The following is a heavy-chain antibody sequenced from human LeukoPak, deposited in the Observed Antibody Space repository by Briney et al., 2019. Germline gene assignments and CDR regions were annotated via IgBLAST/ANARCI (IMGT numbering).Heavy chain of an antibody. J-gene: IGHJ4*02. CDR1: GGTFSSYA. Sequence: SVKVSCKASGGTFSSYAINWVRQAPGQGLEWMGGIIPIFGTANYAQKFQDRVTITADESTSTAYMDLSSLRSEDTAIYYCASRLYCSNTRCRNFPFAYWGQGTLVTVSS. V-gene: IGHV1-69*01. D-gene: IGHD2-2*01. CDR2: IIPIFGTA. CDR3: ASRLYCSNTRCRNFPFAY.